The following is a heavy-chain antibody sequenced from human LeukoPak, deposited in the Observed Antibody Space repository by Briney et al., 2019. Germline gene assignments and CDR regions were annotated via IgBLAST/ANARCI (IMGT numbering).Heavy chain of an antibody. CDR1: GFTSSSYS. J-gene: IGHJ4*02. Sequence: PGGSLRLSCAASGFTSSSYSMNWVRQAPGKGLEWVSYISSSSTIYYADSVKGRFTISRDNAKNSLYLQMNSLRAEDTAVYYCARERGYGDWYYFDYWGQGTLVTVSS. V-gene: IGHV3-48*01. CDR3: ARERGYGDWYYFDY. D-gene: IGHD4-17*01. CDR2: ISSSSTI.